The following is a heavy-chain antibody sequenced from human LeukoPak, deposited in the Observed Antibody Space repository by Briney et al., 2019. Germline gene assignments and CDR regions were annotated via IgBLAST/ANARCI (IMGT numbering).Heavy chain of an antibody. Sequence: GESLKISCKGSGFSFTSYWIGWVRQMPGKGLEWMGIIYPGDSDTRYSPTFQGQVTISADKSISTAYLQWSSLKASETAMYYCARPFDYAERRDYWAQGTLVTVSS. CDR2: IYPGDSDT. J-gene: IGHJ4*02. CDR1: GFSFTSYW. V-gene: IGHV5-51*01. CDR3: ARPFDYAERRDY. D-gene: IGHD4-17*01.